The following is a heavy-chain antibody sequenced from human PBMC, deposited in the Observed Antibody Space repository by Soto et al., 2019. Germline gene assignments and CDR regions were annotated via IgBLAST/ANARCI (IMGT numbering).Heavy chain of an antibody. CDR3: ARVFDAFDI. CDR2: ISDSGDIT. CDR1: EFTFSSYA. Sequence: VGSRGLSCAASEFTFSSYAMTWVRQAPGRGLQWVATISDSGDITYYADSVKDRFTISRDKSRNTLYLQMNNLGAEDTAVYYGARVFDAFDIWGQGTMVTVSS. J-gene: IGHJ3*02. V-gene: IGHV3-23*01.